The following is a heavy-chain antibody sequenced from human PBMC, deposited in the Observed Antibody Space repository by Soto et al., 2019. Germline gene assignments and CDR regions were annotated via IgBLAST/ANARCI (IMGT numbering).Heavy chain of an antibody. CDR1: GGTFSSYA. D-gene: IGHD4-4*01. Sequence: SVKVSCKASGGTFSSYAISWVRQAPGQGLEWMGGIIPIFGTANYAQKFQGRVTITADESTSTAYMELSSLRSEDTAVYYCASKSFTSLQYFYYYYYGMDVWGQGTTVTVSS. V-gene: IGHV1-69*13. J-gene: IGHJ6*02. CDR2: IIPIFGTA. CDR3: ASKSFTSLQYFYYYYYGMDV.